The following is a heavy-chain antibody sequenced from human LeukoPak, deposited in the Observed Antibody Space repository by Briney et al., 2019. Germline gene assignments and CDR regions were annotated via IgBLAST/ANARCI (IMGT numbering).Heavy chain of an antibody. V-gene: IGHV3-23*01. D-gene: IGHD3-22*01. CDR1: GFTFSSSA. CDR2: ISGSGGST. CDR3: AKTLTAITQSYYYDSSGYDY. Sequence: PGGSLRLSGAASGFTFSSSAMSWVRQAPGKGLEWVSAISGSGGSTYYADSVKGRFTISRDNSKNTLYLQMNSLRAEDTAVYYCAKTLTAITQSYYYDSSGYDYWGQGTLVTVSS. J-gene: IGHJ4*02.